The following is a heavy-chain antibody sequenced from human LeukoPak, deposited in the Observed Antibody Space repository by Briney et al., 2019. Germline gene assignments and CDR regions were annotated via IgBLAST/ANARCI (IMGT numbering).Heavy chain of an antibody. Sequence: GGSLRLSCAASGFTFSDYSMNWVRQTPRKGLEWVSCISGSGSYIYYADSVKGRFTISRDNSKNTLSLHMNSLRAEDTALYYCAKWFLPIAPAGTEVFWGQGTLVTVSS. V-gene: IGHV3-21*04. J-gene: IGHJ4*02. D-gene: IGHD6-13*01. CDR1: GFTFSDYS. CDR3: AKWFLPIAPAGTEVF. CDR2: ISGSGSYI.